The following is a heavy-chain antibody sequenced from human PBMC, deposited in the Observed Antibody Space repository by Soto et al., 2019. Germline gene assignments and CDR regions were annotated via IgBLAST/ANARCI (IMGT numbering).Heavy chain of an antibody. CDR1: GGSIRNVY. CDR2: IFHSGNA. CDR3: ARAHAPTLPFDY. Sequence: SETLSLTCTVSGGSIRNVYWSWIRQPPGKGLEWIGFIFHSGNAKYNPSLKSRVTMSVDTSKNQFSLSLDSVTAADTAVYFCARAHAPTLPFDYWGQGTLVTVSS. J-gene: IGHJ4*02. V-gene: IGHV4-59*01. D-gene: IGHD2-15*01.